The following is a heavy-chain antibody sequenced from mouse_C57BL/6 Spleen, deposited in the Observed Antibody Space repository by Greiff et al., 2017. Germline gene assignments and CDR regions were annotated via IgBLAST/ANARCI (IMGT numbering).Heavy chain of an antibody. D-gene: IGHD1-1*01. J-gene: IGHJ2*01. V-gene: IGHV2-4*01. Sequence: VHLVESGPGLVQPSQSLSITCTVSGFSLTSYGVHWVRQPPGQGLEWLGVIWSGGSTDYNAAFISRLSISKDNSKSQVFFKMHSLQADDTAIYYGAKDWGGSSYGFDYWGQGTTLTVSS. CDR3: AKDWGGSSYGFDY. CDR2: IWSGGST. CDR1: GFSLTSYG.